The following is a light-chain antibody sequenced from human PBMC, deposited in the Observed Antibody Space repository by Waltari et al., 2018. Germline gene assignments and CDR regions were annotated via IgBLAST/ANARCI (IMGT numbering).Light chain of an antibody. CDR1: QSILSTSNNKNY. CDR2: LAS. V-gene: IGKV4-1*01. CDR3: QQCIGSPVT. J-gene: IGKJ4*01. Sequence: IVMTQYPESLVVSLGERATNNRKSSQSILSTSNNKNYLVWYQHRPGQPPRLLISLASTRESGIPARFSGSGSGTDFTLTIGSLQAEDVAVYYCQQCIGSPVTFGGGTKVELK.